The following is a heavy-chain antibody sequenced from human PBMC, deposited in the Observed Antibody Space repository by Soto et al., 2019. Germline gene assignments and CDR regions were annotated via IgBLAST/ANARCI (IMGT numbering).Heavy chain of an antibody. CDR3: VRVDFWSGYPTYNWFDP. V-gene: IGHV4-4*02. CDR2: IYHSGST. Sequence: PSETLSLTCAVSGGSISSSNWWSWVRQPPGKGLEWIGEIYHSGSTNYNPSLKSRVTISVDKSKNQFSLKLSSVTAADTAVYYCVRVDFWSGYPTYNWFDPWGQGTLVTVSS. J-gene: IGHJ5*02. CDR1: GGSISSSNW. D-gene: IGHD3-3*01.